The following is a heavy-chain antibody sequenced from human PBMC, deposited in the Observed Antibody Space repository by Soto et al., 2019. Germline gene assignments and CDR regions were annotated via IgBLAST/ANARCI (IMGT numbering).Heavy chain of an antibody. D-gene: IGHD2-8*01. V-gene: IGHV3-73*01. J-gene: IGHJ3*02. CDR2: IRSGADNYAT. Sequence: GGSLRLSCAASGFSFSGSSMHWVRQASGKGLEWVGRIRSGADNYATAYTAPMKGRFIISRDDSKNTAYLQMNSLKTEDTAVYYCTRLSTNAPYDACDIWGQGTMVTVSS. CDR1: GFSFSGSS. CDR3: TRLSTNAPYDACDI.